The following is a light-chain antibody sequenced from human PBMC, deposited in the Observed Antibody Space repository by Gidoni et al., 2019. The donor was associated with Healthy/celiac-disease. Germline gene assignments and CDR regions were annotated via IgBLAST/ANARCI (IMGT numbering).Light chain of an antibody. CDR1: QSGSSSY. J-gene: IGKJ1*01. V-gene: IGKV3-20*01. CDR2: GAS. CDR3: QQYGSSPTWT. Sequence: EIVLTPSPGTLSLSPGERATLSCRASQSGSSSYLAWYQQKPGQAPRLLIYGASSRATGIPDRFSGSGSGTDFTLTISRLEPEDFAVYYCQQYGSSPTWTFGQGTKVEIK.